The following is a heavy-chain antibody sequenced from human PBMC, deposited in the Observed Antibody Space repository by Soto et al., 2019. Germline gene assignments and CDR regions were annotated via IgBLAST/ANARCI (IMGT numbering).Heavy chain of an antibody. CDR2: VNPTGGHT. Sequence: QVQLVQSGAEVQKPGTSVQVSCPASGDTFTDYYIHWVRHAPGQGLAWMGTVNPTGGHTTYAQRFLGRMTRARDTSTSTVYMERTSLTSEDTAGYDCARGGHVVVVTAALDFGGQGTRVTVSS. CDR1: GDTFTDYY. V-gene: IGHV1-46*01. J-gene: IGHJ4*02. CDR3: ARGGHVVVVTAALDF. D-gene: IGHD2-21*02.